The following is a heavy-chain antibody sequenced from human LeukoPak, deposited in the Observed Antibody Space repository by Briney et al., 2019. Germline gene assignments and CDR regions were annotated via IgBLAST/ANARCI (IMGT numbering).Heavy chain of an antibody. J-gene: IGHJ4*02. D-gene: IGHD3-22*01. Sequence: ASVKVSCTASGYTFIAYFMHWVRQAPGQGLEWMGRINPNSGATNSTQKFQGRVTLTRDTSITTAYMELSGLQSDDTAVYYCARAYYYDSSAYRFDDWGQGTLVTVSS. CDR1: GYTFIAYF. CDR2: INPNSGAT. V-gene: IGHV1-2*06. CDR3: ARAYYYDSSAYRFDD.